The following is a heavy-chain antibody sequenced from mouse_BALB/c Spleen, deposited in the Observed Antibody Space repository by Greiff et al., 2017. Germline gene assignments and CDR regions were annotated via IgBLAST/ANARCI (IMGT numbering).Heavy chain of an antibody. J-gene: IGHJ3*01. CDR2: ISSGGSYT. CDR1: GFTFSSYA. CDR3: ARSTMITAWFAY. D-gene: IGHD2-4*01. Sequence: EVKLVESGGGLVKPGGSLKLSCAASGFTFSSYAMSWVRQSPEKRLEWVAEISSGGSYTYYPDTVTGRFTISRDNAKNTLYLEMSSLRSEDTAMYYCARSTMITAWFAYWGQGTLVTVSA. V-gene: IGHV5-9-4*01.